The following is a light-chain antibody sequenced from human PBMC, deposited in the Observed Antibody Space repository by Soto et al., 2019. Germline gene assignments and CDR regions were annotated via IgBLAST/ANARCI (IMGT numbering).Light chain of an antibody. J-gene: IGLJ1*01. V-gene: IGLV2-14*01. CDR2: EVS. Sequence: QSALTQPASVSGSPGQSITISCTGTRSDVGGYTYVSWYQHHPGKAPKLMIYEVSNRPSGVSNRFSGSKSGNTASLTISGLQAEDEADYYCSSYTSITTLYVFGTGTKLTVL. CDR3: SSYTSITTLYV. CDR1: RSDVGGYTY.